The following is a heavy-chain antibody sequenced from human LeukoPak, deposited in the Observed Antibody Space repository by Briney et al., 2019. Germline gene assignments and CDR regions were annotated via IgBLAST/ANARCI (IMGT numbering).Heavy chain of an antibody. CDR3: ARADSSGYYYPNWFDP. CDR2: ISAYNGNT. Sequence: ASVKVSCKASGYTFTSYGISWVRQAPGQGLEWMGWISAYNGNTNYAQKLQGRVTMTTDTSTSTAYMELRSLRSDDTAVYYCARADSSGYYYPNWFDPWGQGTLVTVSS. D-gene: IGHD3-22*01. V-gene: IGHV1-18*01. J-gene: IGHJ5*02. CDR1: GYTFTSYG.